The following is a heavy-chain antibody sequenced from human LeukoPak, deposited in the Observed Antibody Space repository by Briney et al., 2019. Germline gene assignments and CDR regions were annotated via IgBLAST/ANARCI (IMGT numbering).Heavy chain of an antibody. CDR2: ISDYNGNT. Sequence: ASVKVSCKASGYTFTSYGISWVRLAPGQGREWMGWISDYNGNTNYAQKLQGSVTMTTDTSTSTAYMELRSLRSDDTAVYYCARDLYRDSLPVSWFDPWGQGTLVTVSS. V-gene: IGHV1-18*01. D-gene: IGHD4-11*01. J-gene: IGHJ5*02. CDR3: ARDLYRDSLPVSWFDP. CDR1: GYTFTSYG.